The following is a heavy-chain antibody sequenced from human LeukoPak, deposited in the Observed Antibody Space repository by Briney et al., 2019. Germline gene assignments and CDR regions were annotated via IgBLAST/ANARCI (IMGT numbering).Heavy chain of an antibody. J-gene: IGHJ4*02. CDR3: ARASGDYPYFDY. V-gene: IGHV4-34*01. Sequence: SETLSLTCAVYGGSFSGYYWSWIRQPPGKGLEWIGEINHSGSTNYNPSLKSRVTISVDTSKNQFSLKLSSVTAADTAVYYCARASGDYPYFDYWGQGTLVTVSS. CDR1: GGSFSGYY. D-gene: IGHD4-17*01. CDR2: INHSGST.